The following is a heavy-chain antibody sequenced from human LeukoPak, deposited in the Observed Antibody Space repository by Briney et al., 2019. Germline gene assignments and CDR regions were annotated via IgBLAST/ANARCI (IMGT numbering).Heavy chain of an antibody. CDR2: IYYSGST. V-gene: IGHV4-59*01. D-gene: IGHD3-22*01. Sequence: SETLSLTCSVSGGSISSYYWSWIRQPPGKGLEWIGYIYYSGSTNYNPSLKSRVTISVDTSKNQFSLKLSSVTAADTAVYYCARGGWNKFDYWGQGTLVTVSS. CDR1: GGSISSYY. CDR3: ARGGWNKFDY. J-gene: IGHJ4*02.